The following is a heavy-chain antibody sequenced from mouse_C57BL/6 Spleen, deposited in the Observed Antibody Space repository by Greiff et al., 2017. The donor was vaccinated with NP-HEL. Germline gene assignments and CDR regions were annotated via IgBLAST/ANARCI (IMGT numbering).Heavy chain of an antibody. V-gene: IGHV7-3*01. CDR3: ARYDDGYYEGENAMDY. CDR2: IRNKANGYTT. J-gene: IGHJ4*01. Sequence: EVKLMESGGGLVQPGGSLSLSCAASGFTFTDYYMSWVRQPPGKALEWLGFIRNKANGYTTEYSASVKGRFTISRDNSQSILYLQMNALRAEDSATYYCARYDDGYYEGENAMDYWGQGTSVTVSS. D-gene: IGHD2-3*01. CDR1: GFTFTDYY.